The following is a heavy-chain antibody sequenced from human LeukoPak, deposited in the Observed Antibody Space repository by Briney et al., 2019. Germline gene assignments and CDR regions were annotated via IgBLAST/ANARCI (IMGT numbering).Heavy chain of an antibody. CDR1: GYTFTSYG. V-gene: IGHV1-18*01. CDR2: ISGYSGNT. CDR3: ARDFGQWTQFDP. Sequence: GASVKVSCKASGYTFTSYGITWVRQAPGQGPEWMGWISGYSGNTNYAQKVQGRVTMTTDTSTSTAYMELRSLRSDDTAVYYCARDFGQWTQFDPWGQGTLVIVSS. J-gene: IGHJ5*02. D-gene: IGHD3-10*01.